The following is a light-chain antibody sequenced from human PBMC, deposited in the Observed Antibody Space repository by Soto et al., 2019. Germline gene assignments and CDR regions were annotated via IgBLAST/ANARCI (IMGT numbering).Light chain of an antibody. CDR3: QSYDSRLTAYV. Sequence: QSVLTQPPSVSGAAGQRVTISCTGSSSNIGAGYDVHWYRQFPGTAPKLLVSGNNNRPSGVPDRLSASKSGTSASLAIAGHQAEDEAHYYCQSYDSRLTAYVFGTGTKLTVL. J-gene: IGLJ1*01. CDR1: SSNIGAGYD. CDR2: GNN. V-gene: IGLV1-40*01.